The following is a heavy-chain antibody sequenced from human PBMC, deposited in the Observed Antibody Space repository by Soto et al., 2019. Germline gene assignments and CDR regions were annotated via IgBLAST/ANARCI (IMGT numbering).Heavy chain of an antibody. CDR2: IKRKIDGETT. V-gene: IGHV3-15*07. J-gene: IGHJ6*02. CDR3: TTGSVGGV. CDR1: GFSITNAW. D-gene: IGHD2-15*01. Sequence: EVQLVESGGGLVKPGGSLRLSCVASGFSITNAWMNWVRQAPGKGLEWVGRIKRKIDGETTDYAAPVKGRFTISRDDSKNMLYLQMNSLKADDTALYYCTTGSVGGVWGQGTTVTVSS.